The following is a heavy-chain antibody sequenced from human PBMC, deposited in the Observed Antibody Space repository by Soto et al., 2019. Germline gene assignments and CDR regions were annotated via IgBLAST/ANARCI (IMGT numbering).Heavy chain of an antibody. CDR2: INPNRGGT. D-gene: IGHD4-17*01. CDR3: GSVISGDNGDSDAFDI. V-gene: IGHV1-2*02. J-gene: IGHJ3*02. CDR1: GYTFTGYY. Sequence: ASVKVSCKASGYTFTGYYMHWVRQAPGQGLEWMGWINPNRGGTNYAQKFQGRDTMPRDTSISTAYMALSRLRSDDTAVYYWGSVISGDNGDSDAFDIWGQETMVTVSS.